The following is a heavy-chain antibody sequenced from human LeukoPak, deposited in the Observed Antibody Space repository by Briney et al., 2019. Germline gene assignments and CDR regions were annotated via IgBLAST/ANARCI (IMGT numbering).Heavy chain of an antibody. V-gene: IGHV1-18*01. CDR3: GKGSTGWSRDP. D-gene: IGHD6-19*01. CDR1: GYTFTERG. CDR2: ISATSGNT. J-gene: IGHJ5*02. Sequence: ASVKVSCKASGYTFTERGISWMRHVPGQGLEWMGWISATSGNTYYAETFQDSVTMTTDASTSTAYMELRDLTVDDTAVYYCGKGSTGWSRDPWGQGTLVTVSS.